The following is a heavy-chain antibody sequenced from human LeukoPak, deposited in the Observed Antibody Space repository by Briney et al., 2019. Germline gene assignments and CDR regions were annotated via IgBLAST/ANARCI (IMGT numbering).Heavy chain of an antibody. D-gene: IGHD1/OR15-1a*01. CDR1: GFTFTNYA. CDR3: AKDSSVPYGITD. Sequence: GGSLRLSCAASGFTFTNYAMSWVRQAPGKGLEWVSSISGSGGAYADSVKGRFTISRDNSKNTLYLQMNSLRAEDTAVYYCAKDSSVPYGITDWGQGTLVTVSS. V-gene: IGHV3-23*01. J-gene: IGHJ4*02. CDR2: ISGSGGA.